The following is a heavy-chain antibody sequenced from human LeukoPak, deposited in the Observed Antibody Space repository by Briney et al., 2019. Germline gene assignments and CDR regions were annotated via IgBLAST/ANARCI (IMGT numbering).Heavy chain of an antibody. D-gene: IGHD2-2*02. J-gene: IGHJ4*02. CDR3: ARGPHIPDY. Sequence: SETLSLTCTVSGGSISSYYWSWIRQPPGKGLEWIGYIYYSGSTNYNPSLKSRVTISVDTSKNQFSLKLSSVTAADTAVYYCARGPHIPDYWGQGTLVTVSS. CDR1: GGSISSYY. CDR2: IYYSGST. V-gene: IGHV4-59*08.